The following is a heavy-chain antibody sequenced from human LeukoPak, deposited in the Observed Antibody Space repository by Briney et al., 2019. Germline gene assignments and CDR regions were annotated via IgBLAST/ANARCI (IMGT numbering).Heavy chain of an antibody. V-gene: IGHV4-39*01. Sequence: SGALSLPSTVSGGSIISSNYYWGGSRQPRGKGEEGIGSSYYSGNTYYNSSLKRRVTISVDTSKNHFSLKLSSVTAADTAVYYCARHAYYDFVTVLFDPWGQGTLVTVSS. CDR2: SYYSGNT. CDR1: GGSIISSNYY. CDR3: ARHAYYDFVTVLFDP. D-gene: IGHD3-3*01. J-gene: IGHJ5*02.